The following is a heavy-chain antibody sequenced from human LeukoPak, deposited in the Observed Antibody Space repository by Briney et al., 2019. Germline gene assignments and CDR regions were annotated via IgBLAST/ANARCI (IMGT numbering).Heavy chain of an antibody. J-gene: IGHJ3*02. CDR3: ARDGAYCGGDCRTFDI. CDR2: IYLDGSRA. Sequence: SGGSLRLSCAVSGFTFSNYWMSWARQSPGKGLEWVANIYLDGSRAYYVDSVKGRFTISRDNAKNSLFLQMNSLSAEDTAVYYCARDGAYCGGDCRTFDIWGHGTMVTVSS. D-gene: IGHD2-21*02. CDR1: GFTFSNYW. V-gene: IGHV3-7*01.